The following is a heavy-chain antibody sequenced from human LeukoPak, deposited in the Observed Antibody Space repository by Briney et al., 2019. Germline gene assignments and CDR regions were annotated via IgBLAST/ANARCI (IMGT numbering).Heavy chain of an antibody. V-gene: IGHV3-7*03. J-gene: IGHJ4*02. Sequence: GGSLRLSCAASGFPFSSYSMTWVRQAPGKGLEWVANIKPDGTTKFYVDSVKGRFTISRDNALNSPYLQMNSLRAEDTAIYYCARSIPYGTTWYGRSDYWGQGTLVTVSS. D-gene: IGHD6-13*01. CDR3: ARSIPYGTTWYGRSDY. CDR1: GFPFSSYS. CDR2: IKPDGTTK.